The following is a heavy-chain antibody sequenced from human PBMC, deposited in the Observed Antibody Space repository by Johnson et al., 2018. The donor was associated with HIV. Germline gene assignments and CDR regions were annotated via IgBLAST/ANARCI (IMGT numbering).Heavy chain of an antibody. V-gene: IGHV3-30*19. D-gene: IGHD6-19*01. CDR3: AREKQWLVRGGRAFDS. J-gene: IGHJ3*02. Sequence: QVQLVESGGGVVQPGGSLRLSCAASGFTFRTYGIHWVRQAPGKGLEWVAVISYDGSNKYYADSVKGRFTISRDNSKNTLYLQMNSLRAEDTAVYYCAREKQWLVRGGRAFDSWGQGTMVSVSS. CDR2: ISYDGSNK. CDR1: GFTFRTYG.